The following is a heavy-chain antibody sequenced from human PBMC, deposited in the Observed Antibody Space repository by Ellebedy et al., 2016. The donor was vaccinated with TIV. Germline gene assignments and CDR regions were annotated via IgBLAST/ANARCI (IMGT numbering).Heavy chain of an antibody. V-gene: IGHV4-59*01. CDR2: MFYSGNT. CDR3: ARVNWFGELGGYLDS. CDR1: GGSISSYY. J-gene: IGHJ4*02. D-gene: IGHD3-10*01. Sequence: MPSETLSLTCTVSGGSISSYYWSWIRQPPGKGLEWIGSMFYSGNTNYKPSLMSRVTMSVDTSKNQFSLRLNSVTAADTAVYYCARVNWFGELGGYLDSWGQGILVTVSS.